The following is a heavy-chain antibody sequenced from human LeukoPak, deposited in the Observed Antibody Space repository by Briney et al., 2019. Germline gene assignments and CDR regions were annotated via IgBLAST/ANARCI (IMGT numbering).Heavy chain of an antibody. CDR1: GFAFSSYT. D-gene: IGHD6-6*01. Sequence: GGSLRLSCAASGFAFSSYTMGWVRQTPGKGLEWVSAISGSGGTTYYADSVKGRFTISRDNSKNTLSLQMNSLRAEDTAVYYCAKDFVYSSSSDFDYWGQGTLVTVSS. CDR2: ISGSGGTT. CDR3: AKDFVYSSSSDFDY. J-gene: IGHJ4*02. V-gene: IGHV3-23*01.